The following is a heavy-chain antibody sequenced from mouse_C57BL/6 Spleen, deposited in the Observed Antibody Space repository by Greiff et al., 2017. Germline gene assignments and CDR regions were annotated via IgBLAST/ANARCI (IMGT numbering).Heavy chain of an antibody. CDR1: GFNIKDDY. Sequence: EVQLVESGAELVRPGASVKLSCTASGFNIKDDYMHWVKQRPEQGLEWIGWIDPENGDTEYASKFQGKATITADTSSNTAYLQLSSLTSEDTAVYYCSHYYGSSYGFAYWGQGTLVTVSA. D-gene: IGHD1-1*01. CDR3: SHYYGSSYGFAY. J-gene: IGHJ3*01. V-gene: IGHV14-4*01. CDR2: IDPENGDT.